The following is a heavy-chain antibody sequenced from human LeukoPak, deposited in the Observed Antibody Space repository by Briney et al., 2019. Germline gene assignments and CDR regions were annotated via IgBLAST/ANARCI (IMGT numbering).Heavy chain of an antibody. V-gene: IGHV4-34*01. Sequence: SETLSLTCAVHGGSFSAYYWSWIRQSPGKGLEWIGEINHSGTTVYNPSLKSRVTLSVDTSKKQFSLKLNSVTAADTAVYYCAIDYMTGTGNAGGYWGQGTLVTVSS. CDR2: INHSGTT. J-gene: IGHJ4*02. CDR1: GGSFSAYY. CDR3: AIDYMTGTGNAGGY. D-gene: IGHD3/OR15-3a*01.